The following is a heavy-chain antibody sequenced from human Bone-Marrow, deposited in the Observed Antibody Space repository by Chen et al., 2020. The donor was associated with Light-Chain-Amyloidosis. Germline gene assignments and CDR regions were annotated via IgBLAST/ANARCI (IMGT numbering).Heavy chain of an antibody. D-gene: IGHD1-7*01. CDR3: AKVAVWNYPDDAFDI. J-gene: IGHJ3*02. V-gene: IGHV3-53*02. Sequence: EVHLVETGGALIQPGGSLRLSCAASGFSVSRSYMSWVRQAPGKGLEWVSLIYSGGSTYYADFVKGRFTISRDNSKNTLYLQMNSLRAEDTAVYYCAKVAVWNYPDDAFDIWGQGTMVTVSS. CDR2: IYSGGST. CDR1: GFSVSRSY.